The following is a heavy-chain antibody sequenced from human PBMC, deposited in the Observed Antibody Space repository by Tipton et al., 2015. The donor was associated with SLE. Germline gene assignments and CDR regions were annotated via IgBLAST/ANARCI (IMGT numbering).Heavy chain of an antibody. J-gene: IGHJ6*02. CDR3: AGQLVPYYYGMDV. CDR2: ISNSGNTK. D-gene: IGHD6-6*01. CDR1: GFAFRSYQ. Sequence: SLRLSCSASGFAFRSYQMNWVRQAPGKGLEWLSYISNSGNTKYYADSVKGRFTISRDNSKNTLYLQMNSLRAEDTAVYYCAGQLVPYYYGMDVWGQGTTVTVSS. V-gene: IGHV3-48*03.